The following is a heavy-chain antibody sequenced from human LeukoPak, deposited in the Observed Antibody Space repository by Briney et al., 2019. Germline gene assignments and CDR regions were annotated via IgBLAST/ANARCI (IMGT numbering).Heavy chain of an antibody. Sequence: ASETLSLTCTVSGGSISSSSYYWGWIRQPPGKGLEWIGSIYYSGSTYYNPSLKSRVTISVDTSKNQFSLKLSSVTAADTAVYYCARRAGAYSHPYDYWGQGTLVTVSS. CDR1: GGSISSSSYY. V-gene: IGHV4-39*07. CDR2: IYYSGST. J-gene: IGHJ4*02. D-gene: IGHD4/OR15-4a*01. CDR3: ARRAGAYSHPYDY.